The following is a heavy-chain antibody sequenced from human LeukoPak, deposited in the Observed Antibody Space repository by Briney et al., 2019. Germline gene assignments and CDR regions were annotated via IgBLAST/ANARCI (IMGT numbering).Heavy chain of an antibody. CDR3: VRDIYYNGMDV. V-gene: IGHV3-74*01. J-gene: IGHJ6*02. CDR1: GFTLRSYW. Sequence: GGSLRLSCAASGFTLRSYWMHWVRQAPGKGLVWVSRINTDGSSTTYADSVKGRFTISRDNAKNTLYLQMNSLRAEDTAVYYCVRDIYYNGMDVWGQGTTVTVSS. CDR2: INTDGSST.